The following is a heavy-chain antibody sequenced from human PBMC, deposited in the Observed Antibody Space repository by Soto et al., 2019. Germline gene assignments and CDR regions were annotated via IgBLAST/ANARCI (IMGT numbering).Heavy chain of an antibody. CDR3: ARGGGYCIGGRCSSYYFYGMDV. D-gene: IGHD2-15*01. Sequence: QVQLVQSGAEVKKPGASVKVSCKASGYTFTSYDINWVRQATGQGLEWIGWINPNSGNTGYAQKFPGRVTVTVNTTISRAYMEMTILRCEETAVYYGARGGGYCIGGRCSSYYFYGMDVWGQGTTVTVSS. CDR2: INPNSGNT. J-gene: IGHJ6*02. CDR1: GYTFTSYD. V-gene: IGHV1-8*01.